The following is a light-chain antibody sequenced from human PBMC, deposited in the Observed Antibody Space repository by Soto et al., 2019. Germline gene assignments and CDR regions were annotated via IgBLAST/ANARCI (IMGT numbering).Light chain of an antibody. CDR2: AAS. CDR1: QGLSSD. J-gene: IGKJ5*01. Sequence: DIQLTQSPSFLSASVGDRVTITCRASQGLSSDLAWYQQKPGKAPKLLIYAASTLQSGVPSRFSGSGSGTAFTLTISSRQPEDYATYYCQQLNSYPITFGQGTRLEIK. CDR3: QQLNSYPIT. V-gene: IGKV1-9*01.